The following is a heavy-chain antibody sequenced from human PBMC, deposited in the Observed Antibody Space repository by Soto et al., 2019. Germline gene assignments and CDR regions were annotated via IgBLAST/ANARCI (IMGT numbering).Heavy chain of an antibody. CDR1: GYTFTSYD. Sequence: SVKVSCKASGYTFTSYDINWVRQATGQGLEWMGWMNPNSGNTGYAQKFQGRVTMTRNTSISTAYMELSSLRSEDTAVYYCARSGDTAMVSGYGDYYYYYGMDVWGQGTTVTVS. J-gene: IGHJ6*02. CDR3: ARSGDTAMVSGYGDYYYYYGMDV. V-gene: IGHV1-8*01. D-gene: IGHD5-18*01. CDR2: MNPNSGNT.